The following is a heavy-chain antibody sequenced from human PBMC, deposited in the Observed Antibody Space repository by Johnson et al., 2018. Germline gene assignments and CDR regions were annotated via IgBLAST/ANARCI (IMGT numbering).Heavy chain of an antibody. CDR1: GFTFSSYG. CDR2: KSYDGSKK. CDR3: ARWGTYSGSLGNIF. J-gene: IGHJ3*01. Sequence: QLVESGGGVVQPGRSLXLSCAASGFTFSSYGMHWVRQAPGKGLEWVAVKSYDGSKKYSADSVKGRFTISRDNSKNTLYLQMHSLRAEDTAVYYCARWGTYSGSLGNIFWGQGTMVTVSS. V-gene: IGHV3-33*05. D-gene: IGHD1-26*01.